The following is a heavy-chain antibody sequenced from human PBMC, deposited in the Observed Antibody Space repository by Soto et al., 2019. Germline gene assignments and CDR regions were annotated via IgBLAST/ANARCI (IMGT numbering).Heavy chain of an antibody. CDR2: IKQDGSEK. J-gene: IGHJ4*02. CDR1: GFTFSSYW. V-gene: IGHV3-7*01. CDR3: ARFEYSYGYKPVDY. Sequence: SGGSLRLSCAASGFTFSSYWMSWVRQAPGKGLEWVANIKQDGSEKYYVDSVKGRFTISRDNAKNSLYLQMNSLRAEDTAVYSCARFEYSYGYKPVDYWGQGPLVTVPS. D-gene: IGHD5-18*01.